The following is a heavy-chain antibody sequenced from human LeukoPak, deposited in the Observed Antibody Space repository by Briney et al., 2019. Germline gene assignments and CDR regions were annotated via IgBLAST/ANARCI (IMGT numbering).Heavy chain of an antibody. CDR1: GFTFDDYA. CDR3: AKAYYDSSGYYTLFDY. V-gene: IGHV3-9*01. CDR2: ISWNSGSI. Sequence: GRSLRLSCAASGFTFDDYAMHWVRQAPGKGLEWVSGISWNSGSIGYADSVKGRFTISRDNAKSSLYLQMNSLRAEDTALYYCAKAYYDSSGYYTLFDYWGQGTLVTVSS. D-gene: IGHD3-22*01. J-gene: IGHJ4*02.